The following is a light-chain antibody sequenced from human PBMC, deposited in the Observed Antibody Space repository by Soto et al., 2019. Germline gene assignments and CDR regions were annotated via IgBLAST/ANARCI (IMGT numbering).Light chain of an antibody. Sequence: VLTQPASVSGSPGQSITISCTGTSSDVGGYNYVSWYQQHPGKAPKLMIYEVSNRPSGVSNRFSGSKSGNTASLTISGLQAEDEADYYCSSYTSSSTLVFGGGTQLTVL. CDR2: EVS. CDR3: SSYTSSSTLV. CDR1: SSDVGGYNY. J-gene: IGLJ2*01. V-gene: IGLV2-14*01.